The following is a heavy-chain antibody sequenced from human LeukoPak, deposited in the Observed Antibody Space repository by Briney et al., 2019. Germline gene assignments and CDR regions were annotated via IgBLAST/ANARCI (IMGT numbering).Heavy chain of an antibody. Sequence: GRSLRLSCAASGFTFDDYGMYWVRQVPGKGLEWVSGISWNSVIIGYADSVKGRFTISRDNAKSSLYLQMDSLKDEDTAVYHCASRDCTADACFASSFNCFDHWGQGSLVTVSS. J-gene: IGHJ4*02. D-gene: IGHD2-8*02. CDR3: ASRDCTADACFASSFNCFDH. CDR2: ISWNSVII. V-gene: IGHV3-9*01. CDR1: GFTFDDYG.